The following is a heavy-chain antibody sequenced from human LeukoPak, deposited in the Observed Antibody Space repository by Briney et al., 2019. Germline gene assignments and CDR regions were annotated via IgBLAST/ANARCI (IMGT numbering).Heavy chain of an antibody. Sequence: ASVKVSCKASGYTFTSYVMHWVRQAPGQRLEWMGWINAGNGNTKYSQKFQGRVTITRDTSASTAYMELSRLRSEDTAVYYCARERGSYPLGDYWGQGTLVTVSS. D-gene: IGHD1-26*01. CDR1: GYTFTSYV. CDR3: ARERGSYPLGDY. J-gene: IGHJ4*02. CDR2: INAGNGNT. V-gene: IGHV1-3*01.